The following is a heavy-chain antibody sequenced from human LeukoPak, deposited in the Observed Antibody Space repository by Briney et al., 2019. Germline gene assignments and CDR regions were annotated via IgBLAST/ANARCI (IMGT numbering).Heavy chain of an antibody. CDR2: ISSSSSYI. CDR3: ARSGITMIVVVFDL. J-gene: IGHJ2*01. CDR1: GFTFSSYS. V-gene: IGHV3-21*01. D-gene: IGHD3-22*01. Sequence: PGGSLRLSCAASGFTFSSYSMNWVRQAPGKGLEWVSSISSSSSYIYYADSVKGRFTISRDNAKNSLYLQMNSLRAEDTAVYYCARSGITMIVVVFDLWGRGTLVTVSS.